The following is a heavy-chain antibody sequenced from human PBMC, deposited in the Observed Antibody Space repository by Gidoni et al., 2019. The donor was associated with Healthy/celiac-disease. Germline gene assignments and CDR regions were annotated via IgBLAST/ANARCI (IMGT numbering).Heavy chain of an antibody. CDR2: ISYDGSNK. Sequence: QVQLVESGGGVVQPGRSLRLSCAASGFTFSSYAMHWVRQAPGKGLEWVAVISYDGSNKYYADSVKGRFTISRDNSKNTLYLQMNSLRAEDTAVYYCAKPLFLEWLFDPEDAFDIWGQGTMVTVSS. V-gene: IGHV3-30-3*01. CDR1: GFTFSSYA. D-gene: IGHD3-3*01. J-gene: IGHJ3*02. CDR3: AKPLFLEWLFDPEDAFDI.